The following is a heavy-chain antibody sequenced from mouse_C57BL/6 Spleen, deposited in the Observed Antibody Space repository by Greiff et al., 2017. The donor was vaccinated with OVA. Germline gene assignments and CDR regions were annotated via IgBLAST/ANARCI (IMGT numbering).Heavy chain of an antibody. CDR1: GYTFTSYW. V-gene: IGHV1-69*01. CDR2: IDPSDSYT. Sequence: QVQLQQPGAELVMPGASVKLSCKASGYTFTSYWMHWVKQRPGQGLEWIGEIDPSDSYTNYNQKFKGKSTLTVDKYSSTAYMQLSSLTSEDSAVYYCARSHYYGSSYWIAYWGQGTLVTVSA. D-gene: IGHD1-1*01. CDR3: ARSHYYGSSYWIAY. J-gene: IGHJ3*01.